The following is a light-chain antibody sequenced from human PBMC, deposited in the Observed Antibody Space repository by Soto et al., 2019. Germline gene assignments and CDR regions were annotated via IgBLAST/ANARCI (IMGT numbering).Light chain of an antibody. V-gene: IGLV2-8*01. CDR3: SSYAGSNKSV. CDR1: SRDAGGYNY. Sequence: QSVLTQPRSPSGSPGQSVTISCTGTSRDAGGYNYVSWYQQHPGKAPKLMIYEVSKRPSGVPDRFSGSKSGNTASLAVSGLQPEDEADYYCSSYAGSNKSVFGTGTKVTVL. J-gene: IGLJ1*01. CDR2: EVS.